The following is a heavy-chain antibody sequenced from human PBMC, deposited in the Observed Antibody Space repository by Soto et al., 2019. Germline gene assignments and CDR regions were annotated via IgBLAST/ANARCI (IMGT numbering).Heavy chain of an antibody. CDR1: GGSISSSNW. J-gene: IGHJ6*02. D-gene: IGHD6-13*01. CDR2: IYYSGST. Sequence: SETLSLTCAVSGGSISSSNWWSWVRQPPGKGLEWIGYIYYSGSTNYNPSLKSRVTISVDTSKNQFSLKLSSVTAADTAVYYCARDSSTLYYCYGMDVWGQGTTVTVSS. CDR3: ARDSSTLYYCYGMDV. V-gene: IGHV4-4*02.